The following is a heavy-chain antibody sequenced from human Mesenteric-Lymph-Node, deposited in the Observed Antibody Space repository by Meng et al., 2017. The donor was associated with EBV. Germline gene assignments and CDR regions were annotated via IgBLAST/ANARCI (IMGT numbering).Heavy chain of an antibody. CDR2: IYNSGIT. D-gene: IGHD2-15*01. J-gene: IGHJ4*02. CDR1: GVSVRTDSW. Sequence: QVRLQEPGPGLGRPVGTRSLLCGWSGVSVRTDSWWNWVRQSPGGGLEWIGQIYNSGITNYNPSLKSRVTISLDTSKNQFSLKLTSLTAADTAIYYCAKSLDSGGYYFDLWGQGSLVTVSS. CDR3: AKSLDSGGYYFDL. V-gene: IGHV4-4*02.